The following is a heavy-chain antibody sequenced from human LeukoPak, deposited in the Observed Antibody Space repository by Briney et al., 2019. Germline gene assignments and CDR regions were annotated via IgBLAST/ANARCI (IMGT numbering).Heavy chain of an antibody. CDR3: ASRYCSSNNCQWGDHYYYGMDA. J-gene: IGHJ6*02. D-gene: IGHD2-2*01. Sequence: SVKVSCKASGGTLSSYAISWVRQAPGQGLEWMGGIIPIFGTTKYSQKFQGRVTITADESTGTAFMDLSSLSSEDTAVYYCASRYCSSNNCQWGDHYYYGMDAWGQGTTVTVSS. CDR1: GGTLSSYA. CDR2: IIPIFGTT. V-gene: IGHV1-69*01.